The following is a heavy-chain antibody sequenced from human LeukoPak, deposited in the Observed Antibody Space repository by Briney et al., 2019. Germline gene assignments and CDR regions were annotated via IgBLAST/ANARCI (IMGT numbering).Heavy chain of an antibody. V-gene: IGHV4-39*07. Sequence: PSETLSLTCTVSGGSISSSSYYWGWIRQPPGKGLEWIGSIYYSGSTYYNPSLKSRVTISVDTSKNQFSLKLSSVTAADTAVYYCARARDPRGYSGYDRDYWGQGTLVTVSS. CDR2: IYYSGST. J-gene: IGHJ4*02. CDR3: ARARDPRGYSGYDRDY. CDR1: GGSISSSSYY. D-gene: IGHD5-12*01.